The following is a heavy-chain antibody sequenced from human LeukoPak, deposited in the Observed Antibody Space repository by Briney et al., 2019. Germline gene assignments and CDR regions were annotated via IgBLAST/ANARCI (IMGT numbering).Heavy chain of an antibody. Sequence: ASVKVSCKTSGYTFTSYYMHWVRQAPGQGLEWMGIINPSGGSTTYAQNFQGRVTMTRDMSTSTVYMELSSLRSEDTAVYYCARSPVVRYRGTYPRSYYYYMDVWGKGTTVTVSS. D-gene: IGHD1-26*01. J-gene: IGHJ6*03. V-gene: IGHV1-46*01. CDR2: INPSGGST. CDR1: GYTFTSYY. CDR3: ARSPVVRYRGTYPRSYYYYMDV.